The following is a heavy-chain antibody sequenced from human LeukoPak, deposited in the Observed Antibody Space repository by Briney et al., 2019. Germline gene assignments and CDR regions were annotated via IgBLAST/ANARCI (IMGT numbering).Heavy chain of an antibody. J-gene: IGHJ5*02. Sequence: PGGSLRLSCAASGFTFSNYVLSWVRQAPGKGLEWVSAISESGGATEYANSVKGRFTISRDNSKSTLYLHMNSLRAEDTAVYYCAKGATGTTWHWFDPCGQGTLVTVSS. CDR2: ISESGGAT. CDR3: AKGATGTTWHWFDP. D-gene: IGHD1-1*01. V-gene: IGHV3-23*01. CDR1: GFTFSNYV.